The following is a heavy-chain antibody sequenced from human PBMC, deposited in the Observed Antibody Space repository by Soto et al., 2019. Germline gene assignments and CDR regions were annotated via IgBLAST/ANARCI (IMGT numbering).Heavy chain of an antibody. V-gene: IGHV4-59*01. J-gene: IGHJ1*01. CDR1: GDSLDYYY. Sequence: SETLSLTCTVSGDSLDYYYWSWIRQPPGKGLEWIGDVSDSGRTNYNPSLRSRVTISVDTSKNQFSLKLNSVTAADTAVYYCARDSTTWFPYYGIDVWGPGTLVTVSS. CDR2: VSDSGRT. D-gene: IGHD2-2*01. CDR3: ARDSTTWFPYYGIDV.